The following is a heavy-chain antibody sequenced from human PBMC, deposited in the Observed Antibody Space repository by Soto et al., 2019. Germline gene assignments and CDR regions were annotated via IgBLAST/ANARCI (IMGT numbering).Heavy chain of an antibody. D-gene: IGHD3-22*01. Sequence: GGSLRLSCAASGFTFDDYAMHWVRQAPGKGLEWVSGISWNSGSIGYADSVKGRFTISRDNAKNSLYLQMNSLRAEDTALYYCAKDKIYYYDSSGYGSAFDIWGQGTMVTVSS. J-gene: IGHJ3*02. CDR1: GFTFDDYA. CDR3: AKDKIYYYDSSGYGSAFDI. CDR2: ISWNSGSI. V-gene: IGHV3-9*01.